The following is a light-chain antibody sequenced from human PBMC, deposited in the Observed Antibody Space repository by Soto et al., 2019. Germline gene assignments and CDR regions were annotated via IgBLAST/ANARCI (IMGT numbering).Light chain of an antibody. Sequence: DIVMTQSPDSLAVSLGEMATINCKSSQSVLYSPNNKDCLAWYQQKPGXPPRXLIYGAATRESGVPSRFSGSGSGTDFTFTISSLQPEDIATYYCQQYDNLITFGQGTRLEIK. CDR2: GAA. CDR3: QQYDNLIT. J-gene: IGKJ5*01. V-gene: IGKV4-1*01. CDR1: QSVLYSPNNKDC.